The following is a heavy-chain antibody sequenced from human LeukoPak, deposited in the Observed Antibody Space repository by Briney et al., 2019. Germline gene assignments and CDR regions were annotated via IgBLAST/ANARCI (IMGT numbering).Heavy chain of an antibody. CDR1: GYTFTGYY. V-gene: IGHV1-46*01. Sequence: GASVKVSCKASGYTFTGYYMHWVRQAPGQGLEWMDIINPSGGRTTYAQKFQGRVAMTRDTSTSTFYMELSSLRSEDTAVYYCARDPGGDGYNRPNPSNCFDPWGQGTLVTVSS. J-gene: IGHJ5*02. CDR3: ARDPGGDGYNRPNPSNCFDP. CDR2: INPSGGRT. D-gene: IGHD5-24*01.